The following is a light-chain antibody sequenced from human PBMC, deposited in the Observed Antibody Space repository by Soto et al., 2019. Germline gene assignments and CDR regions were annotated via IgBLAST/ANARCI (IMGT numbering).Light chain of an antibody. J-gene: IGKJ3*01. CDR1: QSVSSSY. CDR3: QQYGSSRGFT. Sequence: EIVLTQSPGTLSLSPGERATLSCRASQSVSSSYLAWYQQKPGQAPGLRIYGASGRATGIPDRFSGSGSGTDFTLTISRLEPEDFAVYYCQQYGSSRGFTFGPGTKVDIK. V-gene: IGKV3-20*01. CDR2: GAS.